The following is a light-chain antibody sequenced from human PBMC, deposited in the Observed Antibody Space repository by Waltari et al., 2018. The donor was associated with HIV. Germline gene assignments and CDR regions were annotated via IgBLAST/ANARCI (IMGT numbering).Light chain of an antibody. CDR3: QAGGPGIGV. CDR2: VNTYGVA. J-gene: IGLJ3*02. V-gene: IGLV4-69*01. Sequence: QLVLTQSPSVSASLGAAVKLTCTLSGEYTSYGIAWHPQQPVRGTRPRLAVNTYGVATNFGGVPDRVLGSSSGTARYLTIANLQCEDEAVYYCQAGGPGIGVFGTGTQLTVL. CDR1: GEYTSYG.